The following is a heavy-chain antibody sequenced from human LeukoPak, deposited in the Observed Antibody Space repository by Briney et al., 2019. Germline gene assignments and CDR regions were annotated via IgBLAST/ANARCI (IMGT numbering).Heavy chain of an antibody. CDR2: IYYSGST. CDR3: ARARSGYRIQIQR. D-gene: IGHD5-18*01. CDR1: GGSISSYY. V-gene: IGHV4-59*08. Sequence: SETLSLTCTVSGGSISSYYWSWIRQPPGKGLEWIGYIYYSGSTNYNPSLKSRVTISVDTSKNQFSLKLSSVTAADTAVYYCARARSGYRIQIQRCDQGTLVTVSS. J-gene: IGHJ1*01.